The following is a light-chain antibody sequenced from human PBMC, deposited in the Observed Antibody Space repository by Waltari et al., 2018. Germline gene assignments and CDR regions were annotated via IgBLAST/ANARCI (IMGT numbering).Light chain of an antibody. V-gene: IGKV1-39*01. CDR3: QQSYSTPRT. CDR1: QSISSY. J-gene: IGKJ1*01. CDR2: AAS. Sequence: DIQMTQSPSSLSASVGDRVTITCRASQSISSYLNWYQQKPGKAPKLLIYAASSLQSGVSSRFSGSGSGTDFTLTISSLQPEDFATYYCQQSYSTPRTFGQETKVEIK.